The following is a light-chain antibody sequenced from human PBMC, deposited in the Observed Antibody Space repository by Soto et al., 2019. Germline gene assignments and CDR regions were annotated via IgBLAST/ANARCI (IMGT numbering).Light chain of an antibody. CDR3: SSCAGSNNPYV. J-gene: IGLJ1*01. CDR2: EVS. Sequence: QSALTQPPSASGSPGQSVTISCTGTSSDVGGCKFVSWYQQYPGKAPKLIIYEVSKRPSGVPDRFSGSNSGNTASLTVSGLQAEDEADYCSSCAGSNNPYVFGTGTQLTVL. CDR1: SSDVGGCKF. V-gene: IGLV2-8*01.